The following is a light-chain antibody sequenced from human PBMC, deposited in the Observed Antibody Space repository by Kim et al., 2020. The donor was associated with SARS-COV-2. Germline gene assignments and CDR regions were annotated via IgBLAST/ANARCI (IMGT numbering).Light chain of an antibody. CDR3: NSYAGNNRHV. CDR2: EVT. CDR1: SSDVGGYNY. Sequence: GQSITISCTGTSSDVGGYNYVSWYQQHPGKAPKLIIYEVTKRPSGVADRFSGSKSGNTASLTVSGLQAEDEAEYYCNSYAGNNRHVFGSGTKVTVL. V-gene: IGLV2-8*01. J-gene: IGLJ1*01.